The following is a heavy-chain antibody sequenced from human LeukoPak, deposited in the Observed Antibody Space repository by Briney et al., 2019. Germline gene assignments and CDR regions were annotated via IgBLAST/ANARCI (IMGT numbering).Heavy chain of an antibody. V-gene: IGHV1-46*01. D-gene: IGHD2-8*01. Sequence: ASVKVSCKASGYNFISYYMHWVRQAPGQGLEWMGIINPSGGSTSYAQKFQDRVTMTRDTSTSTVYMELSSLKSEDTAVYYCAREDVVLVDAIRYYYYGMDVWGQGTTVTVSS. CDR3: AREDVVLVDAIRYYYYGMDV. J-gene: IGHJ6*02. CDR1: GYNFISYY. CDR2: INPSGGST.